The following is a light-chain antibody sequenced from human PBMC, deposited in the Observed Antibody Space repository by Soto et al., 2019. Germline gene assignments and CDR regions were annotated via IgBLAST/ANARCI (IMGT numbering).Light chain of an antibody. J-gene: IGKJ3*01. CDR3: QQLSTPPFT. CDR2: AAS. V-gene: IGKV1-9*01. Sequence: IQLTQSPSSLPASVGDRVSITCRASQDITSYLAWYQQKPGNAPKLLIYAASALQSGVPSRFSGSGSGTDFTLTISSVRPEDIAIYYCQQLSTPPFTFGPGTTVDIK. CDR1: QDITSY.